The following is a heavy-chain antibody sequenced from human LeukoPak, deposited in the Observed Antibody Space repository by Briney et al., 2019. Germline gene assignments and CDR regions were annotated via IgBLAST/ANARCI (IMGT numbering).Heavy chain of an antibody. CDR2: VDPEDGET. CDR3: AQDDYSGLLDY. V-gene: IGHV1-69-2*01. Sequence: GASVKVSCKVSGYTFTDYYMHWVQQAPGKGLEWMGLVDPEDGETIYAEKFQGRVTITADTSTDTAYMELSSLRSEDTAVYYCAQDDYSGLLDYGGQGTLVTVSS. J-gene: IGHJ4*02. D-gene: IGHD4-11*01. CDR1: GYTFTDYY.